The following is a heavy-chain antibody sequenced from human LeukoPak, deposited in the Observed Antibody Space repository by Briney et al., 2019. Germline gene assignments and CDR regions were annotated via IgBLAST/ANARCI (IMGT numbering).Heavy chain of an antibody. D-gene: IGHD6-19*01. CDR3: AKERQWLVLIPFMDV. J-gene: IGHJ6*02. CDR1: GFTFSSYG. CDR2: IRYDGSNK. Sequence: GGSLRLSCAASGFTFSSYGMHWVRQAPGKGLEWVAFIRYDGSNKYYADSVKGRFTISRDNSKNTLYLKMNSLRAEDTAVYYCAKERQWLVLIPFMDVWGQGTTVTVSS. V-gene: IGHV3-30*02.